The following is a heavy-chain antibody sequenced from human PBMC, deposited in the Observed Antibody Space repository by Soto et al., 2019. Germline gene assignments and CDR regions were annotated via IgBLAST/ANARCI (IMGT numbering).Heavy chain of an antibody. CDR2: ISYHGSTK. V-gene: IGHV3-30*18. Sequence: PGGSLRLSCAASGFTFGSYGMHWVRQAPGKGLEWVAFISYHGSTKYYVDSVKGRFTISRDNSKNTLYLQMNSLRPEDTAVYYCAKLASDASGSTNAPFDYWGQGTPVTVSS. J-gene: IGHJ4*02. CDR3: AKLASDASGSTNAPFDY. CDR1: GFTFGSYG. D-gene: IGHD3-22*01.